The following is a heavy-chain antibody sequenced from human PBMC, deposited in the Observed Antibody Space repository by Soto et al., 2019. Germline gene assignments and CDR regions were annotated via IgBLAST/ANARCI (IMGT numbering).Heavy chain of an antibody. CDR3: AGRIGGYYDSSGYYYYYGMDV. D-gene: IGHD3-22*01. V-gene: IGHV4-30-4*01. CDR1: GGSISSGDYY. J-gene: IGHJ6*02. Sequence: SETLSLTCTVSGGSISSGDYYWSWIRQPPGKGLEWIGYIYYSGSTYYNPSLKNRVTISVDTSKNQFSLKLSSVTAADTAVYYCAGRIGGYYDSSGYYYYYGMDVWGQGTTVTVSS. CDR2: IYYSGST.